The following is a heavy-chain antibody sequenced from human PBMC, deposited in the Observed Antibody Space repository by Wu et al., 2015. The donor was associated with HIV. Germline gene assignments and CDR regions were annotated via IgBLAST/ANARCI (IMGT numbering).Heavy chain of an antibody. CDR3: ARQXAYTSGWYILDN. D-gene: IGHD6-19*01. V-gene: IGHV1-8*01. CDR1: GYTFSSYD. J-gene: IGHJ4*02. CDR2: MNPRTGNT. Sequence: QVQLVQSGAEVKKPGASVKVSCKASGYTFSSYDINWVRQATGQGLEWMGWMNPRTGNTGYAQKFQGRVTLTRDTSISTANMELSSLRSEDTAVYYCARQXAYTSGWYILDNWGQGTLVTRLL.